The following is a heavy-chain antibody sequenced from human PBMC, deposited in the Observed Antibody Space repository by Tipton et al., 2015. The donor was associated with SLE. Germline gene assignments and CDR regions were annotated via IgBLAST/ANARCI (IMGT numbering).Heavy chain of an antibody. Sequence: RSLRLSCAASRFTFSTYTMHWVRQAPGKGLEWEAVISYDGSGIYYADSVKGRFTISRDNSKNTLYLQMNSLRTQDTAVYYCARDLPIYPYDYWGQGTLVTVSS. V-gene: IGHV3-30*04. CDR3: ARDLPIYPYDY. J-gene: IGHJ4*02. CDR2: ISYDGSGI. CDR1: RFTFSTYT. D-gene: IGHD5/OR15-5a*01.